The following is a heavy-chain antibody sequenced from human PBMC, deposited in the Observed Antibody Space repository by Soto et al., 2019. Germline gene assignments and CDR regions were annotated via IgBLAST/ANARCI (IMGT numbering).Heavy chain of an antibody. CDR2: IYATGTT. V-gene: IGHV4-4*07. D-gene: IGHD1-1*01. CDR1: GASISGFY. CDR3: ARDGTKTLRDWFDP. Sequence: SETLSLTCTVSGASISGFYWSWIRKSAGKGLEWIGRIYATGTTDYNPSLKSRVMMSVDTSTKQFSLKLRSVTAADTAVYYCARDGTKTLRDWFDPWGQGISVTVSS. J-gene: IGHJ5*02.